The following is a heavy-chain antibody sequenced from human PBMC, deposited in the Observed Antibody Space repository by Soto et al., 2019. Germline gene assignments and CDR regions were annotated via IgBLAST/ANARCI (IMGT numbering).Heavy chain of an antibody. J-gene: IGHJ6*02. V-gene: IGHV1-2*04. D-gene: IGHD3-3*01. CDR1: GYTFTGYY. CDR3: AITPVPYYDFWSGHYHYYGMDV. CDR2: INPNSGGT. Sequence: GASVKVSCKASGYTFTGYYMHWVRQAPGQGLEWMGWINPNSGGTNYAQKFQGWVTMTRDTSISTAYMELSRLRSDDTAVYYCAITPVPYYDFWSGHYHYYGMDVCGQGTKVTVSS.